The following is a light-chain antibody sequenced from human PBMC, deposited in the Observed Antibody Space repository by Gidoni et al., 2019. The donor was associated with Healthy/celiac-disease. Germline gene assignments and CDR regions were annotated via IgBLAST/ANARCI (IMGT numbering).Light chain of an antibody. CDR2: LGS. CDR3: MQALQTPWT. V-gene: IGKV2-28*01. CDR1: QSLLHSNGYNY. J-gene: IGKJ1*01. Sequence: DIVMTQSLLSRPVTPGEPASISCRSSQSLLHSNGYNYLDWYLQKPGQSPQLLIDLGSNRASGVPDRGSGSGAGTDFTLKISRVEAEDVGVYYCMQALQTPWTFGQXTKVEIK.